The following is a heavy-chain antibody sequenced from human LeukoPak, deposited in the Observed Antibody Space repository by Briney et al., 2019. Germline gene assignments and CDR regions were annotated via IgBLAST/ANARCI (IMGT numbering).Heavy chain of an antibody. CDR2: IRYDGNSN. CDR1: GFTFRSYG. CDR3: AKEEVISGNHGVYIDY. J-gene: IGHJ4*02. D-gene: IGHD3-22*01. V-gene: IGHV3-30*02. Sequence: SGGSLRLSCAASGFTFRSYGMHWVRQAPGKGLEWVAFIRYDGNSNYYADSVKGRFTISRDNSRSMLYLQMNSLRAEDTAVYYCAKEEVISGNHGVYIDYWGQGTLVTVSS.